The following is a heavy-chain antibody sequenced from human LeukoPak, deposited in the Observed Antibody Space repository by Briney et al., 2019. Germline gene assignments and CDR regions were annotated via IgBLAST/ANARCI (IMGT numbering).Heavy chain of an antibody. V-gene: IGHV4-59*01. J-gene: IGHJ4*02. D-gene: IGHD3-22*01. CDR2: IYYSGTT. CDR1: GGSISYYY. CDR3: AKATYYYDSSGYYSKIGFDY. Sequence: PSETLSLTCTVSGGSISYYYWSWIRQSPGKGLEWIGYIYYSGTTNYNPSLKSRVTISVDTSKNQFSLQLRSVTAADTAVYYCAKATYYYDSSGYYSKIGFDYWGQGTLVTVSS.